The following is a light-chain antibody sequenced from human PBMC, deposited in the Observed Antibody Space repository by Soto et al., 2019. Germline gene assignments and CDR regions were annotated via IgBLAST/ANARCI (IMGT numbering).Light chain of an antibody. CDR2: DAS. CDR1: QSVSSY. V-gene: IGKV3-11*01. CDR3: QQRSNWPLT. J-gene: IGKJ4*01. Sequence: EIVLTQSPAPLSLSPGERATLSCRASQSVSSYLAWYQQKPGQAPRLLIYDASNRATGIPARFSGSGSGTDFTLTISSLEPEDFAVYYCQQRSNWPLTFGGGTKVEI.